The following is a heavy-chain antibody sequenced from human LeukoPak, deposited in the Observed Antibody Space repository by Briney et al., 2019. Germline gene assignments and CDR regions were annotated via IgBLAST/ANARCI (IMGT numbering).Heavy chain of an antibody. J-gene: IGHJ4*02. CDR3: ARVVSVWIVSSAPDY. CDR1: GFTFSSYW. V-gene: IGHV3-7*03. D-gene: IGHD3-10*01. Sequence: GGSLRLSCAASGFTFSSYWMSWVRQAPGKGLEWVANIKQDGSEKYYVDSVKGRFTTSRDNAKNSLCLQMNSLRAEDTAVYYCARVVSVWIVSSAPDYWGQGTLVTVSS. CDR2: IKQDGSEK.